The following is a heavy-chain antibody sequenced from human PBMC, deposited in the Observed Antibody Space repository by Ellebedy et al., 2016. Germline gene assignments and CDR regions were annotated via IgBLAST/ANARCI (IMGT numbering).Heavy chain of an antibody. CDR2: ITGSGAET. CDR3: AKAGGWGMGGYFEN. CDR1: GFRFHNQG. V-gene: IGHV3-23*01. Sequence: GGSLRLSXAASGFRFHNQGMAWLRQAPGKGLEWVSGITGSGAETKYADSVKGRFTVSRDDSKNTLLLQMNSLRADDTAIYYGAKAGGWGMGGYFENWGQGTLVTVSS. D-gene: IGHD6-19*01. J-gene: IGHJ4*02.